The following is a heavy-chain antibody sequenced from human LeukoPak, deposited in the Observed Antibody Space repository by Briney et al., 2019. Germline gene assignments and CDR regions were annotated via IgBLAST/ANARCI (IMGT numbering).Heavy chain of an antibody. CDR1: GYTSTNYG. CDR2: ISAYNGNT. D-gene: IGHD6-19*01. V-gene: IGHV1-18*01. Sequence: ASVKVSCKASGYTSTNYGINWVRQAPGQGLEWMGWISAYNGNTNYAQKVQGRVTMTTDTSTSTAYMELSSLRSEDTAVYYCARAARGWPYYYYGTDVWGQGTTVTVSS. CDR3: ARAARGWPYYYYGTDV. J-gene: IGHJ6*02.